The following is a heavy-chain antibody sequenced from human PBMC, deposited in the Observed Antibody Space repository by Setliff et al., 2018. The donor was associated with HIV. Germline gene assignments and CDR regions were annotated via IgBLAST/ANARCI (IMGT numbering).Heavy chain of an antibody. D-gene: IGHD3-22*01. CDR1: GYAISSSGYY. V-gene: IGHV4-38-2*01. CDR3: ARQIETYYYASSGYPAYFDY. Sequence: SETLSLTCAVSGYAISSSGYYWGWIRQPPGKGLEWIGSIYHSGSTYYNPSLKSRVTLSVDTSKNQFSLKLSSVTAADTSMYYCARQIETYYYASSGYPAYFDYWGQGTLVTVSS. J-gene: IGHJ4*02. CDR2: IYHSGST.